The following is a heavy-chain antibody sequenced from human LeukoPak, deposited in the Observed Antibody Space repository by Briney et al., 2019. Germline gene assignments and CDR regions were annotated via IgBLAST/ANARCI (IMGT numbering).Heavy chain of an antibody. CDR2: IYYSGST. D-gene: IGHD3-22*01. CDR3: ARASISDYYDSSGYWANDY. V-gene: IGHV4-59*01. CDR1: GGSISSYY. Sequence: SETLSLTCTVSGGSISSYYWSWIRQPPGKGLEWIGYIYYSGSTNYNPSLKGRVTISVDTSKNQFSLKLSSVTAADTAVYYCARASISDYYDSSGYWANDYWGQGTLVTVSS. J-gene: IGHJ4*02.